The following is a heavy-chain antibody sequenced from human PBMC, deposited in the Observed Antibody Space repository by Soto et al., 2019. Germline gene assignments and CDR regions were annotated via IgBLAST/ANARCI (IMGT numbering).Heavy chain of an antibody. CDR1: GFTFSNAW. D-gene: IGHD5-12*01. V-gene: IGHV3-15*07. J-gene: IGHJ4*02. CDR2: IKSKTDGGTT. Sequence: PGGSLRLSCAASGFTFSNAWMNWVRQAPGKGPEWVGRIKSKTDGGTTDYAAPVKGRFTISRDDSKNTLYLQMNSLKTEDTAVYYCTTDSPPVYSGYDYYWGQGTLVTVSS. CDR3: TTDSPPVYSGYDYY.